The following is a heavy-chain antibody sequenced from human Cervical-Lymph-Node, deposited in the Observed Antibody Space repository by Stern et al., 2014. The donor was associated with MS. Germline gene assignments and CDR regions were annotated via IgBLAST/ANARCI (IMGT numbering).Heavy chain of an antibody. V-gene: IGHV4-4*07. CDR2: IYTSGST. Sequence: QVQLQESGPGLVKPSETLSLTCTVSGGSISSYFWTWIRQPAGKGLEWIGRIYTSGSTNYNPSLKRPVPMSVDTSKTQFSLKLSSVTAADTAVYYCARAPKNDAFDIWGQGTMVTVSS. J-gene: IGHJ3*02. CDR3: ARAPKNDAFDI. CDR1: GGSISSYF.